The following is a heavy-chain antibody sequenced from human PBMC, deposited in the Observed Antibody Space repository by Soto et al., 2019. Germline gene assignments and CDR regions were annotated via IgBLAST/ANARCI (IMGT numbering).Heavy chain of an antibody. J-gene: IGHJ4*02. CDR1: GFTFSSYG. CDR3: AKDRGGDCPDNSCYFGADY. Sequence: GGSLRLSCVGSGFTFSSYGMHWVRQAPGKGLECVAVISDTGSSHYYAASVEGRFTISRENSKNTLSLHMDRLRVEDTAVYYCAKDRGGDCPDNSCYFGADYWSQGTPVTVSS. D-gene: IGHD2-2*01. V-gene: IGHV3-30*18. CDR2: ISDTGSSH.